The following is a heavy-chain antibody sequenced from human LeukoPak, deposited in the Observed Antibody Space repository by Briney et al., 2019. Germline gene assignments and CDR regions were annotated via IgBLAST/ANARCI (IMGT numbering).Heavy chain of an antibody. CDR2: IYSGGST. V-gene: IGHV3-53*01. D-gene: IGHD1-7*01. CDR3: ANGKNWNSEPGYFQY. CDR1: GFTVSSNY. J-gene: IGHJ1*01. Sequence: GGSLRLSCAASGFTVSSNYMSWVRQAPGKGLEWVSVIYSGGSTYYADSVKGRFTISRDNSKNTLYLQLNSLRAEDTAVYYCANGKNWNSEPGYFQYWGQGTLVTVSS.